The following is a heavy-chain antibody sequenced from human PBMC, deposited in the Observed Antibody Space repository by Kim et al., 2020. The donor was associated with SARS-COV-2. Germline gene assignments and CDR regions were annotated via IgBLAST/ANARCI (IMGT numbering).Heavy chain of an antibody. D-gene: IGHD2-15*01. CDR3: ARDICGGSCYSPDYYGMDV. CDR1: GGSISSYY. J-gene: IGHJ6*02. CDR2: IYTSGST. Sequence: SETLSLTCTVSGGSISSYYWNWIRQPAGKGLEWIGRIYTSGSTNYNPSLKSRVTMSVDTSKNQFSLKLSSVTAADTAVYYCARDICGGSCYSPDYYGMDVWCQETTVTVSS. V-gene: IGHV4-4*07.